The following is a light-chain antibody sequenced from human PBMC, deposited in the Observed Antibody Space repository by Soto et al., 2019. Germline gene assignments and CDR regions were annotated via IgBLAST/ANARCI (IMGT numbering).Light chain of an antibody. Sequence: ALAQPASVTWSPGQSITISCTGTSSDIGGYMYVSWYQQHPGKAPKLMIYEVTNRPSGVSDRFSGSKSGNTASLTISGLLAEDEANYYCSSYTTSTTLVVFGGGTKVTVL. CDR3: SSYTTSTTLVV. CDR2: EVT. V-gene: IGLV2-14*01. J-gene: IGLJ2*01. CDR1: SSDIGGYMY.